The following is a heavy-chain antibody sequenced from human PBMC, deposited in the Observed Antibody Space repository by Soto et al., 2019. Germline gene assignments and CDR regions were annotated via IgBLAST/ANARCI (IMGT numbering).Heavy chain of an antibody. V-gene: IGHV5-51*01. CDR3: ASGIAVPRQTSAFVF. Sequence: GESLKISCKGSGYSFTSYWIGWVRQMPGKGLEWMGIIYPGDSDTRYSPSSQGQVTISADKSISTAYLQWSSLKASDTAMYYCASGIAVPRQTSAFVFWSPGTMLTVSS. CDR2: IYPGDSDT. CDR1: GYSFTSYW. D-gene: IGHD6-19*01. J-gene: IGHJ3*01.